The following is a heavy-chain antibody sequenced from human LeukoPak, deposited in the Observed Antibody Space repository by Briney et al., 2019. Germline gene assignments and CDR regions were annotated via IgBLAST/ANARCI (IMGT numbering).Heavy chain of an antibody. CDR2: IYASGST. CDR1: GGSISSGGYS. CDR3: ARDSSGWFGEGAFDY. Sequence: SETLSLTCAVSGGSISSGGYSWSWIRQPAGKGLEWIGRIYASGSTNYNPSLKSRVTMSVDTSKNQFSLKLRSVTAADTAVYYCARDSSGWFGEGAFDYWGQGTLVTVSS. D-gene: IGHD6-19*01. J-gene: IGHJ4*02. V-gene: IGHV4-61*02.